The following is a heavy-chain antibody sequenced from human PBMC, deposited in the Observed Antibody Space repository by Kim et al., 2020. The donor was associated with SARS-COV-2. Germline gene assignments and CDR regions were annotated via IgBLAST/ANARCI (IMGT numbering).Heavy chain of an antibody. J-gene: IGHJ4*02. CDR2: IYYSGST. CDR1: GGSISSSSYY. V-gene: IGHV4-39*07. Sequence: SETLSLTCTVSGGSISSSSYYWGWIRQPPGKGLEWIGSIYYSGSTYYNPSLKSRVTISVDTSKNQFSLKLSSVTAADTAVYYCAREGQVDGDYVLPFDYWGQGTLVTVSS. D-gene: IGHD4-17*01. CDR3: AREGQVDGDYVLPFDY.